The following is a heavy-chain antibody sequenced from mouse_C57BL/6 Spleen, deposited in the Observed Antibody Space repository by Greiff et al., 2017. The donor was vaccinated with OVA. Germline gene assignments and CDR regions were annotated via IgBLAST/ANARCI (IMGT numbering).Heavy chain of an antibody. D-gene: IGHD2-4*01. CDR2: IYPGSGST. CDR1: GYTFTDHT. J-gene: IGHJ2*01. Sequence: QVHVKQSDAELVKPGASVKISCKVSGYTFTDHTIHWMKQRPEQGLEWIGDIYPGSGSTNYNEKFKSKATLPVDTSSSTAYMQLSSLTSEDSAVYYCAIYYDYDAYYFDYWGQGTTLTVSS. CDR3: AIYYDYDAYYFDY. V-gene: IGHV1-78*01.